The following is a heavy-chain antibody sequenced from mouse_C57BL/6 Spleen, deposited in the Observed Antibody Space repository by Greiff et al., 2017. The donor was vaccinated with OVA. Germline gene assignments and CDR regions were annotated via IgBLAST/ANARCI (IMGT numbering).Heavy chain of an antibody. J-gene: IGHJ4*01. CDR3: ARGSYSYAMDY. CDR2: IHPNSGST. D-gene: IGHD2-10*01. CDR1: GYTFTSYW. V-gene: IGHV1-64*01. Sequence: QVQLQQPGAELVKPGASVKLSCKASGYTFTSYWMHWVKQRPGQGLEWIGMIHPNSGSTNYNEKFKSKATLTVDKSSSTAYMQLPPPPSPHAAVYYCARGSYSYAMDYWGQGTSVTVSS.